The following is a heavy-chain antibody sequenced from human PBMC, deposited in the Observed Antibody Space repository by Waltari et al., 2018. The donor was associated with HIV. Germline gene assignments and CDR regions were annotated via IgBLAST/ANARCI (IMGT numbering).Heavy chain of an antibody. V-gene: IGHV4-39*01. CDR1: GGSISSSSSY. Sequence: QQQLQESGPGLVKPSATLSLTCPVSGGSISSSSSYWGWLRPSPGKGLEWFGSLFHSGSTYYSPSLRSRATISGDMSANRFSLKLTSVTATDTAVYFCARHCLQKGWLPQLKYYYGMDVWGQGTTVIVSS. CDR2: LFHSGST. D-gene: IGHD1-1*01. CDR3: ARHCLQKGWLPQLKYYYGMDV. J-gene: IGHJ6*02.